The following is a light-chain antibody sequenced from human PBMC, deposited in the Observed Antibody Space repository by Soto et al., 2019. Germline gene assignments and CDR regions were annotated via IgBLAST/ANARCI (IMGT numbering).Light chain of an antibody. CDR1: QTVSSQ. CDR3: QQRSSWPT. CDR2: DAS. J-gene: IGKJ1*01. V-gene: IGKV3-11*01. Sequence: LLTQSPATLSLSPGESSTLSCRASQTVSSQLAWYQQKPGQAPRLLIYDASKRATGVPGRFSGSGSGTDFTLTISSLETDDCGVYYCQQRSSWPTFGQGIKVDIX.